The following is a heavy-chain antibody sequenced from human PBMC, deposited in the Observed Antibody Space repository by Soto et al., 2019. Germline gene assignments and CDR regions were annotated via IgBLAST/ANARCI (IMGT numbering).Heavy chain of an antibody. D-gene: IGHD1-26*01. CDR3: ARGEQYSGRIFDY. CDR1: GDSVPSNSAG. Sequence: QTLSLTCAITGDSVPSNSAGWSWVRQSPSRGLEWLGRTYYRSKWYYEYAVSVRGRITINPDTSKNQYSLQLNSVTPEDTAVYFCARGEQYSGRIFDYWGQGTLVTVSS. V-gene: IGHV6-1*01. CDR2: TYYRSKWYY. J-gene: IGHJ4*01.